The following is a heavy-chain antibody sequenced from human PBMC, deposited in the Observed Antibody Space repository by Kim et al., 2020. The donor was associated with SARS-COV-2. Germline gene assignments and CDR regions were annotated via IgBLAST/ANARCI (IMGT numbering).Heavy chain of an antibody. CDR1: GVTFSSYA. J-gene: IGHJ6*02. CDR2: ISFDGSNQ. CDR3: AKAPTPRYGLDV. V-gene: IGHV3-30-3*01. Sequence: GGSLRLSCAVSGVTFSSYAMQWVRQAPGKGLEWVAVISFDGSNQYYADSVKGRFTISRVNSKNTLYLQMNTLTTEDTAIYYCAKAPTPRYGLDVWGQGTTVTVSS.